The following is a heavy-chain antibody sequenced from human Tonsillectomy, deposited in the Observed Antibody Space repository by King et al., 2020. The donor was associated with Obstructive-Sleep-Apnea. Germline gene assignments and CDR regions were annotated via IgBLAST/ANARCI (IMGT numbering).Heavy chain of an antibody. D-gene: IGHD3-10*01. V-gene: IGHV4-39*07. CDR1: GGSISSSSYY. Sequence: VQLQESGPGLVKPSETLSLTCTVSGGSISSSSYYWGWIRQPPGKGLEWIGNIYYSGSTYYNPSLKSRVTISVDTSKNQFYLKLSSVTAADTAVYYCARDGAGEFYGFHSFDYWGQGTLVTVSS. J-gene: IGHJ4*02. CDR2: IYYSGST. CDR3: ARDGAGEFYGFHSFDY.